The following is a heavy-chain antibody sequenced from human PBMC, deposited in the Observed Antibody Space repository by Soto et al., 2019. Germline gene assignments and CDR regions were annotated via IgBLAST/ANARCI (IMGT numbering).Heavy chain of an antibody. J-gene: IGHJ5*02. CDR1: SGSISSSNW. CDR3: ARAAYYDILTGEYNWFDP. Sequence: SETLSLTCAVSSGSISSSNWWSWVRQPPGKGLEWIGEIYHSGSTNYNPSLKSRVTISVDKSKNQFSLKLSSVTAADTAVYYCARAAYYDILTGEYNWFDPWGQGTLVTVSS. D-gene: IGHD3-9*01. V-gene: IGHV4-4*02. CDR2: IYHSGST.